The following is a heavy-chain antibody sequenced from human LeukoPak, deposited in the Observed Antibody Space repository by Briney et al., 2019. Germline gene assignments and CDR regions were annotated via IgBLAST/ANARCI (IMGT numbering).Heavy chain of an antibody. V-gene: IGHV1-18*01. Sequence: ASVKVSCKASGYTFSTNAISWVRQAPGQGLEWTGWISAYNGNTKYAQNLQGRVTMTTDTSTSTAYMELRSLRSDDTAVYYCARIILSGYYRFDYWGQGTLVTVSS. D-gene: IGHD3-9*01. CDR1: GYTFSTNA. CDR3: ARIILSGYYRFDY. J-gene: IGHJ4*02. CDR2: ISAYNGNT.